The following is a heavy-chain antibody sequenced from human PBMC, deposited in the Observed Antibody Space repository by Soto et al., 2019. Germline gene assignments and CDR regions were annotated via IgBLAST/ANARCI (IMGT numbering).Heavy chain of an antibody. J-gene: IGHJ4*02. V-gene: IGHV4-31*03. Sequence: PSETLSLTCTVSGGSISSGGYYWSWIRQHPGKGLEWIGYIYSSGSTYYQPSLESRVTISVDTSKNHFSLKLSSVTAADTAVYYCARGYSSSHFDYWGQGTLVTSPQ. CDR3: ARGYSSSHFDY. CDR2: IYSSGST. CDR1: GGSISSGGYY. D-gene: IGHD6-6*01.